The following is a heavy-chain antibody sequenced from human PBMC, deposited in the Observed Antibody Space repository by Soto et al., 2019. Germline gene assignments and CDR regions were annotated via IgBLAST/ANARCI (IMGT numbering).Heavy chain of an antibody. CDR2: DYYSGST. CDR3: ARALTTVTLFDP. Sequence: QVQLQESGPGLVKPSQTLSLTCTVSGGSISSGGYYWSWIRQHPGKGLEWIGYDYYSGSTYYSPSLKSRVTISVETSKNQFALKLSSVSAADTAVYYCARALTTVTLFDPWGQGTLVTVSS. V-gene: IGHV4-31*03. J-gene: IGHJ5*02. CDR1: GGSISSGGYY. D-gene: IGHD4-17*01.